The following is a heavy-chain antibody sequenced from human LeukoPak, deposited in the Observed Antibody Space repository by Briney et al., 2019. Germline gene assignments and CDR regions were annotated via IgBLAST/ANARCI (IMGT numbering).Heavy chain of an antibody. J-gene: IGHJ1*01. CDR3: AKRVVVGATSPYSDFQH. CDR2: ISGIGGTT. D-gene: IGHD1-26*01. CDR1: GFTFSSYA. V-gene: IGHV3-23*01. Sequence: PGGSLRLSCAASGFTFSSYAMSWACQAPGKGLEWVSAISGIGGTTHYADSVKGRFTTSRDNSKNTLFLQMDSLRGEDTAVYYCAKRVVVGATSPYSDFQHWGQGTLVTVSS.